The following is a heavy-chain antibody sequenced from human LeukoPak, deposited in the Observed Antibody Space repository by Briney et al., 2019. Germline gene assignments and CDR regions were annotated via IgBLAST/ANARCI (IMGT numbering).Heavy chain of an antibody. V-gene: IGHV3-23*01. D-gene: IGHD1-14*01. CDR2: ISGSGGIT. J-gene: IGHJ1*01. CDR3: ATLFSTTWRFFQH. CDR1: GFTFSNYV. Sequence: GGSLRLSCAVSGFTFSNYVMSWVRQAPGRGLELVSAISGSGGITYYADSVKGRFTISRDNSKSTLYLQMNSLRAEDTAVYYCATLFSTTWRFFQHWGQGTLVTVSS.